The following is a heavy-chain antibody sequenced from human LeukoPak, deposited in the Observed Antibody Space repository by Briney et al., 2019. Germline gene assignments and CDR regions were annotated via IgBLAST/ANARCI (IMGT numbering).Heavy chain of an antibody. V-gene: IGHV4-59*08. CDR3: ARRRYTSGYLDY. CDR1: GDSISGFY. J-gene: IGHJ4*02. D-gene: IGHD3-22*01. Sequence: SETLSLTCTVSGDSISGFYWSWIRQPPGKGLEWIGYIYYSGSTNYNPSLKSRVTISVDTSKSQFSQKLTPVTAADTAVYYCARRRYTSGYLDYWGQGTLVTVSS. CDR2: IYYSGST.